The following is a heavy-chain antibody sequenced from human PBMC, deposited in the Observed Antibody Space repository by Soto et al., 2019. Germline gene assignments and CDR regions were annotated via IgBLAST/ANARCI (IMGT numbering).Heavy chain of an antibody. CDR3: AHSLPDYDFGDYDGLDV. J-gene: IGHJ6*02. CDR1: GFSLTTNGVS. Sequence: ITLQESGPTLVKPTQTLTLTCTFSGFSLTTNGVSVGWIRQPPGKALERLALISWDDRKRDSTSLKTKLTITKDTTKNHVVLAITNMDAVDTATYYCAHSLPDYDFGDYDGLDVWGQGTTVTGSS. V-gene: IGHV2-5*02. CDR2: ISWDDRK. D-gene: IGHD3-3*01.